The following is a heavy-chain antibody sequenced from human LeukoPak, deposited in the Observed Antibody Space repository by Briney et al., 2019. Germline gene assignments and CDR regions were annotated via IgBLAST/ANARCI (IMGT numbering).Heavy chain of an antibody. J-gene: IGHJ4*02. CDR1: GGSISSYY. Sequence: SETLSLTCTVSGGSISSYYWSWIRQPPGKGLEWIGYIYYSGSTNYNPSLNSRVTISVDTSKNQFSLQLNSVTPEDTAVYYCAREVCMVRGDPFDYWGQGTLVTVSS. CDR3: AREVCMVRGDPFDY. CDR2: IYYSGST. D-gene: IGHD3-10*01. V-gene: IGHV4-59*12.